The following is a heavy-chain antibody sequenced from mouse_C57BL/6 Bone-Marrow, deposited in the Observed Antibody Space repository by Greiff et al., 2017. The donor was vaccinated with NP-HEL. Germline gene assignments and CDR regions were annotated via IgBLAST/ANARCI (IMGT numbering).Heavy chain of an antibody. V-gene: IGHV1-52*01. Sequence: QVQLQQPGAELVRPGSSVKLSCKASGYTFTSYWMHWVKQRPIQGLEWIGNIDPSDSETHYNQKFKDKATLTVDKSSSTAYMQLSSLTSEDSAVYYCARNGDYYGSPLAYWGQGTLVTVSA. D-gene: IGHD1-1*01. CDR1: GYTFTSYW. CDR3: ARNGDYYGSPLAY. J-gene: IGHJ3*01. CDR2: IDPSDSET.